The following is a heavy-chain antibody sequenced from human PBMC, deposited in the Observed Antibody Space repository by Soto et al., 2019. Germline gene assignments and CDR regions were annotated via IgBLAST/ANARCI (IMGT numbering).Heavy chain of an antibody. D-gene: IGHD4-4*01. CDR3: ARVVMTTVPASYYYGMDV. J-gene: IGHJ6*02. V-gene: IGHV1-69*18. CDR2: IIPFIGTA. CDR1: GGTFSSYA. Sequence: QVQLVQSGAEVKKPGSSVTVSCKASGGTFSSYAISWVRQAPGQGLEWMGRIIPFIGTADYAQKFQGRVTITADESTSTDYMELTSLRSEATASYYCARVVMTTVPASYYYGMDVWGQGTTVTVSS.